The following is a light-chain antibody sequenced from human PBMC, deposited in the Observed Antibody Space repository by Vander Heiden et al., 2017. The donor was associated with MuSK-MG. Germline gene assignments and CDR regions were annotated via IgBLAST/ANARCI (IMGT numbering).Light chain of an antibody. J-gene: IGLJ2*01. CDR1: NSNIGSNT. CDR3: AARDDSLNGPV. V-gene: IGLV1-44*01. CDR2: NND. Sequence: QSVLAQPPSASGTPGQRVSISCSGSNSNIGSNTVIWYQHLPGTAPKLLIYNNDHRPSGVPGRFSGSKSGTSASLVISGLQSEDEANYYCAARDDSLNGPVFGGGTKLTVL.